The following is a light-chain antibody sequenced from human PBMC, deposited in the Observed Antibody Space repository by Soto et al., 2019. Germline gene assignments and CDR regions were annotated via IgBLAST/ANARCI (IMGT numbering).Light chain of an antibody. Sequence: IVLTQSPGTLSLSPGERATLSCRASQSVSSSRLAWYRQKPGQAPRLLIYGASRRATGIPDRFIGSGSGTDFTLTISRLEPEDFAVYYCQHYITSLTTFGQGTKVDIK. V-gene: IGKV3-20*01. CDR2: GAS. CDR3: QHYITSLTT. J-gene: IGKJ1*01. CDR1: QSVSSSR.